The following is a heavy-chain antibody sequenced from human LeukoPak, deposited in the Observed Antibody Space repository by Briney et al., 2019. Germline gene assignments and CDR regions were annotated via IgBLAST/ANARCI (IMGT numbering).Heavy chain of an antibody. CDR1: GFTFSSYA. J-gene: IGHJ3*02. CDR3: AKSIRGLLWFGEPAFDAFDI. CDR2: ISGSGGST. V-gene: IGHV3-23*01. D-gene: IGHD3-10*01. Sequence: PGGSLRLSGAASGFTFSSYAMSWVRQAPGKGLEWVSAISGSGGSTYYADSVKGRFTISRDNSKNTLYLQMNSLRAEDTAVYYCAKSIRGLLWFGEPAFDAFDIWGQGTMVTVSS.